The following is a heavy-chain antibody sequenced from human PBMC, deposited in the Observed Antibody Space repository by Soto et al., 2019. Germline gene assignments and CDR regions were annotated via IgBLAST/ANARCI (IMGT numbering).Heavy chain of an antibody. Sequence: ASVKVSCKASGYTFTSYAMHWVRQAPGLRLEWMGWINAGNGNTKYSQKFQGRVTITRDTSASTAYMELSSLRSEDTAVYYCARGSGYYYWDDYWGQGTLVTVSS. CDR1: GYTFTSYA. V-gene: IGHV1-3*01. D-gene: IGHD3-22*01. CDR3: ARGSGYYYWDDY. CDR2: INAGNGNT. J-gene: IGHJ4*02.